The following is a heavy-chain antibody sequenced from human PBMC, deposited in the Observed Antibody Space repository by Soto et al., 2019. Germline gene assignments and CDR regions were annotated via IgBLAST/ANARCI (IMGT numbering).Heavy chain of an antibody. V-gene: IGHV4-31*11. CDR3: ARDYKIQDGPAYYYYAMDV. CDR2: IFHSGTT. J-gene: IGHJ6*02. D-gene: IGHD3-10*01. Sequence: SETLSLTCAVSVDSIRSGTYYWSWIRQYPGRGLEWIGYIFHSGTTYYNPSLKSRVTISVDTSQTQFSLKLTSMTAADTAVYYCARDYKIQDGPAYYYYAMDVWGQGTTVTVSS. CDR1: VDSIRSGTYY.